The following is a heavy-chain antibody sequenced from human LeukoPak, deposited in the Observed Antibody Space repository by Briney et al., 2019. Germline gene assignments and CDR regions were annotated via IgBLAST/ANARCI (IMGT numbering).Heavy chain of an antibody. CDR1: GFTFSSYA. CDR3: ARAHDYSIDY. CDR2: ISGSGGST. Sequence: GGSLRLSCTASGFTFSSYAINWVRQAPGKGLEWVSGISGSGGSTDYADSVKGRFTISRDNAKNSLYLQMNSLRAEDTAVYYCARAHDYSIDYWGQGTLVTVSS. J-gene: IGHJ4*02. D-gene: IGHD4-11*01. V-gene: IGHV3-23*01.